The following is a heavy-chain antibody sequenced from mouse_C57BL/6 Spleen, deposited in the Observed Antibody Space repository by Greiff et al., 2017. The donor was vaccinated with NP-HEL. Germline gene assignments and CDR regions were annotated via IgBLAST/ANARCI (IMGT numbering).Heavy chain of an antibody. CDR2: ISSGSSTI. D-gene: IGHD1-1*01. J-gene: IGHJ3*01. V-gene: IGHV5-17*01. Sequence: EVMLVESGGGLVKPGGSLKLSCAASGFTFSDYGMHWVRQAPEKGLEWVAYISSGSSTIYYADTVKGRFTISRDNAKNTLFLQMTSLRSEDTAMYYCARPDGYYGSSPWFAYWGQGTLVTVSA. CDR3: ARPDGYYGSSPWFAY. CDR1: GFTFSDYG.